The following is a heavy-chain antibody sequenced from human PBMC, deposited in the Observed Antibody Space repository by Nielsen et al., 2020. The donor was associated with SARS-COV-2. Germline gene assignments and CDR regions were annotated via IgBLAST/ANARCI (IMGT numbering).Heavy chain of an antibody. CDR3: VRSALYSSSSRWFDP. CDR2: IGGGGGRT. V-gene: IGHV3-53*01. CDR1: GFTVSNNY. J-gene: IGHJ5*02. D-gene: IGHD6-6*01. Sequence: GQSLKISCAASGFTVSNNYMNWVRQAPGKGLEWVSGIGGGGGRTNYADSVKGRFSISRDNSKNTLHLQMNSLRAEDTAIYYCVRSALYSSSSRWFDPWGQGTLVTVSS.